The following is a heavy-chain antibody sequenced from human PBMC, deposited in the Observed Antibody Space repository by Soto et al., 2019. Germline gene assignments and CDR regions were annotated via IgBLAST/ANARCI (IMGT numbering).Heavy chain of an antibody. CDR2: TYSRSKWYN. CDR3: ARDQPQEHSSSVTNYYYYGMDV. V-gene: IGHV6-1*01. J-gene: IGHJ6*02. D-gene: IGHD6-6*01. CDR1: GDSVSSNSAA. Sequence: SQTLSLTCAISGDSVSSNSAALNWIRQSPSRGLEWLGRTYSRSKWYNDYAVSVKSRITISPDTSKNQFSLQLNSVTPEDTAVYYCARDQPQEHSSSVTNYYYYGMDVWGQGTTVTVSS.